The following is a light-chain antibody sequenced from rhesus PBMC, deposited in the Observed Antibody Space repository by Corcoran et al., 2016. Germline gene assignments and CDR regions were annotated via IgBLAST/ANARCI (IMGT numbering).Light chain of an antibody. CDR1: QGLSNY. CDR3: QHGYGTPWT. Sequence: DIQMTQSPSSLSASVGDTVTITCRASQGLSNYLAWYQQTPGKTPKPLIYYASNLESGVPSRFSGSGSVTEFTLTISSLQPEDVAIYYCQHGYGTPWTFGQGTKVEIK. J-gene: IGKJ1*01. V-gene: IGKV1S15*01. CDR2: YAS.